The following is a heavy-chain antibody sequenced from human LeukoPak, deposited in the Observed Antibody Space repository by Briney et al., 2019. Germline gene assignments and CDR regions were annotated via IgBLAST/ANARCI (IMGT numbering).Heavy chain of an antibody. CDR1: GGSISSYY. J-gene: IGHJ2*01. CDR2: IYYSGST. D-gene: IGHD3-16*02. V-gene: IGHV4-59*01. Sequence: SETLSLTCTVSGGSISSYYWSWLRQPPGKGLEWFGYIYYSGSTNYNPSLKSRVTISVDTSKNQFSLKLSSVTAADTAVYYCARDQHLGDYIWGSYRWGYFDLWGRGTLVTVSS. CDR3: ARDQHLGDYIWGSYRWGYFDL.